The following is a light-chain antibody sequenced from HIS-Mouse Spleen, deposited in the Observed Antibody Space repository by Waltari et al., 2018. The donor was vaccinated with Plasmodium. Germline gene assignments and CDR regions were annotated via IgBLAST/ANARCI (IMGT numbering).Light chain of an antibody. CDR2: GAS. CDR3: QQYNNWSFT. V-gene: IGKV3-15*01. CDR1: QSVSSN. J-gene: IGKJ3*01. Sequence: IVMTQSPATLSVSPGERATLSCRASQSVSSNLAWYQQKPGQAPRLLLYGASTRATGIPARFSGSGSGTEFTLTISSLQSEDFAVYYCQQYNNWSFTFGPGTKVDIK.